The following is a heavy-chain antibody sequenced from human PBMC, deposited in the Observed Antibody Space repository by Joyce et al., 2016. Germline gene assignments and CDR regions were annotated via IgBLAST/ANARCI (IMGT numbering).Heavy chain of an antibody. V-gene: IGHV4-31*11. CDR3: ARHFGSGNLFYYFDL. D-gene: IGHD3-10*01. J-gene: IGHJ4*02. CDR1: GGSISSGDKY. Sequence: QVQLQESGPRLVKPSQTLFLTCAVSGGSISSGDKYWSWIRQRPGGVLEWIGYIYYTGGARYYNPSLKSRVTVSVDMSRNQFSLHLTSVTAADTAIYYCARHFGSGNLFYYFDLWGRGTQVFVSS. CDR2: IYYTGGA.